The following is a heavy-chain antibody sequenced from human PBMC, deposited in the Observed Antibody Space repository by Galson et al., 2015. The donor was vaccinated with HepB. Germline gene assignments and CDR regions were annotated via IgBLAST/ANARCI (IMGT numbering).Heavy chain of an antibody. D-gene: IGHD4-17*01. V-gene: IGHV2-5*02. J-gene: IGHJ4*02. Sequence: PALVKPTQTLTLTCTFSGFSLTTSGLGVGWIRQPPGKALDWLAVIYWDGNKRYSPSLKSRLTITKDTSKKQVVLTMTNMDPVDTATYYCAHSTYGDYVGYFEYWGQGTLGTVSS. CDR3: AHSTYGDYVGYFEY. CDR2: IYWDGNK. CDR1: GFSLTTSGLG.